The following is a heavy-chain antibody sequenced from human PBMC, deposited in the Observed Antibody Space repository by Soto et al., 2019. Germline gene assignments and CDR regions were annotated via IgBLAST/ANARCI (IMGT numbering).Heavy chain of an antibody. CDR3: ARGIMITFGGVGWLEFFDY. J-gene: IGHJ4*02. CDR1: GYTFSSCG. V-gene: IGHV1-18*01. Sequence: ASVKVSCKASGYTFSSCGITWVRQAPGQGLEWMGGISAYNGNTNYAQKLQDRVTMTTDTSTSTAYMELRSLRSDDTAVYYCARGIMITFGGVGWLEFFDYWGQG. CDR2: ISAYNGNT. D-gene: IGHD3-16*01.